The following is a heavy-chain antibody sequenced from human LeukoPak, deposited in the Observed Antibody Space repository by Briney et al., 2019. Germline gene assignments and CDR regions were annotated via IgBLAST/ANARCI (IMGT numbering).Heavy chain of an antibody. CDR1: GGSFSGYY. V-gene: IGHV4-34*01. J-gene: IGHJ4*02. D-gene: IGHD3-16*01. CDR2: INHSGST. CDR3: ARAVWYYFDY. Sequence: SETLSLTCAVYGGSFSGYYWSWIRQPPGKGLEWIGEINHSGSTNYNPSLKSRVTISVDTSKNQFSLKLSSVTAADTAVYYCARAVWYYFDYWGQGTLVTVSS.